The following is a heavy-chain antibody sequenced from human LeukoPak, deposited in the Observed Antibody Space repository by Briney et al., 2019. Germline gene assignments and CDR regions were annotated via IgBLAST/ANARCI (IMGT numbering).Heavy chain of an antibody. CDR2: IYPGDSDT. V-gene: IGHV5-51*01. CDR3: ARPSPYSGSYEDAFDI. J-gene: IGHJ3*02. CDR1: GYSFTSYW. D-gene: IGHD1-26*01. Sequence: GGSLKISCKGSGYSFTSYWIGWVRQMPGKGLEWMGIIYPGDSDTRYSPSFQGQVTISADKSISTAYLQWSSLKASDTAMYYCARPSPYSGSYEDAFDIWGQGTMVTVSS.